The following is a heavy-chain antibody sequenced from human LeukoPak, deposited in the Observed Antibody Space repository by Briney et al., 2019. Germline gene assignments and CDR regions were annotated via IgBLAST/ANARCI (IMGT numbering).Heavy chain of an antibody. CDR1: GGSISSYY. Sequence: PSETLSLTCTVSGGSISSYYWSLIRQPPGKGLEWIGYIYYSGSTNYNPSLKSRVTISVDTSKNQFSLKLSSVTAADTAVYYCARARVPAATPVRFDPWGQGTLVTVSS. J-gene: IGHJ5*02. D-gene: IGHD2-2*01. CDR2: IYYSGST. CDR3: ARARVPAATPVRFDP. V-gene: IGHV4-59*12.